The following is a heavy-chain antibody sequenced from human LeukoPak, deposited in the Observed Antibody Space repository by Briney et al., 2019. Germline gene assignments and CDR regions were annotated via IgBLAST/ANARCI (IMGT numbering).Heavy chain of an antibody. CDR2: VSRSGGST. D-gene: IGHD3-22*01. Sequence: GGSLRLSCAASGLTFNNYAMSWVRQAPGKGLEWVSAVSRSGGSTYHADSVKGRFTISRDNSKNTLYLQMNSLRAEDTAVYYCAKDSRRDSSGYYFFYPIDYWGQGTLVTVSS. CDR1: GLTFNNYA. CDR3: AKDSRRDSSGYYFFYPIDY. V-gene: IGHV3-23*01. J-gene: IGHJ4*02.